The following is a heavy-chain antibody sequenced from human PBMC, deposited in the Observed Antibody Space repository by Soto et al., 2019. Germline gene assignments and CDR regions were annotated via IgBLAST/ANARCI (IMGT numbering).Heavy chain of an antibody. CDR2: IIPILGIA. V-gene: IGHV1-69*02. CDR3: ARGYCSGGSCLRYMDV. Sequence: SVKVSCKASGGTFSSYTISWVRQAPGQGLEWMGRIIPILGIANYAQKFQGRVTITADKSTSTAYMELSSLRSEGTAVYYFARGYCSGGSCLRYMDVWGKGTTVTVSS. J-gene: IGHJ6*03. CDR1: GGTFSSYT. D-gene: IGHD2-15*01.